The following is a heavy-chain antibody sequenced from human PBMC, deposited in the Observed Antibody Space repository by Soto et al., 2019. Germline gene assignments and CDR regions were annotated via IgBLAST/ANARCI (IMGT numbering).Heavy chain of an antibody. CDR2: IYYSGST. V-gene: IGHV4-31*03. CDR3: ATVIRGARGYFDY. Sequence: SETLSLTCTVSGGSISSGGYYWSWIRQHPGKGLEWIGYIYYSGSTYYNPSLKSRVTISVDTSKNQFSLKLSSVTAADTAVYYCATVIRGARGYFDYWGQGTLVTVSS. D-gene: IGHD3-10*01. J-gene: IGHJ4*02. CDR1: GGSISSGGYY.